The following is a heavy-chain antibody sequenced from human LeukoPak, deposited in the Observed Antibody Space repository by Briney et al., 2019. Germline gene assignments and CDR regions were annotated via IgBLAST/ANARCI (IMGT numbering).Heavy chain of an antibody. CDR3: ARDGTRSSWYPHDAFDI. Sequence: SETLSLTCTVSGGSISSYYWSWIRQPAGKGLEWIGRIYTSGSTNYNPSLKSRVTMSVDTSKNQFSLKLSSVTAADTAVYYCARDGTRSSWYPHDAFDIWGQGTMVTVSS. CDR1: GGSISSYY. J-gene: IGHJ3*02. CDR2: IYTSGST. D-gene: IGHD6-13*01. V-gene: IGHV4-4*07.